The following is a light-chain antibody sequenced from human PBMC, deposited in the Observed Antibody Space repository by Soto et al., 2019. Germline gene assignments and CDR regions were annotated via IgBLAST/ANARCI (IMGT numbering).Light chain of an antibody. CDR1: QSVLYSSNNKNY. J-gene: IGKJ1*01. Sequence: DSVMTQSPDSLAVSLGERATINCKSSQSVLYSSNNKNYLAWYQQKPGQPPKLLIYWASARESGVPDRFSGSGSGTDFTLSISTLQAEDVAVYHCQQYFTSPQTFGQGTKVEIK. CDR3: QQYFTSPQT. V-gene: IGKV4-1*01. CDR2: WAS.